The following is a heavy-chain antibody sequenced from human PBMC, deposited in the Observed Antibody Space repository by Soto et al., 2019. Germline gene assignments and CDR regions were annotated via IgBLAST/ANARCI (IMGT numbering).Heavy chain of an antibody. CDR2: IYYSVST. Sequence: SETLSLTCTVSGASITSGGYYWSWIRQHPGKGLEWIGYIYYSVSTYYNPSLKSRVTISVDTSKNQFSLKLSSVTAADTAVYYCARRRNYYDSSGSYPYYYYYYGMDVWGQGTTVTVSS. CDR1: GASITSGGYY. D-gene: IGHD3-22*01. V-gene: IGHV4-31*03. J-gene: IGHJ6*02. CDR3: ARRRNYYDSSGSYPYYYYYYGMDV.